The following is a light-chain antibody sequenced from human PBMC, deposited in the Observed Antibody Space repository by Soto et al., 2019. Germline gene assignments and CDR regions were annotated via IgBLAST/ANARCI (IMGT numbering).Light chain of an antibody. J-gene: IGLJ3*02. V-gene: IGLV4-69*01. CDR3: QTWGTGPWV. CDR1: SGHSTYA. Sequence: QPVLTQSPSASASLGASVKLTCTLSSGHSTYAIAWHQQQPEKGPRYLMKLNSDGSHSKGDGNPDRFSGSSSGAERYLTISSLQSEDEADYYCQTWGTGPWVFGGGTKLTVL. CDR2: LNSDGSH.